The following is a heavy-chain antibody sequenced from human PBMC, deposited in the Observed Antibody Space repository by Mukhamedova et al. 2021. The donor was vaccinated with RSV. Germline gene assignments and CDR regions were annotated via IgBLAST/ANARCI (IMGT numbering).Heavy chain of an antibody. CDR3: ARELGATVDY. CDR2: ISSSGSTI. D-gene: IGHD1-26*01. V-gene: IGHV3-11*01. Sequence: VSYISSSGSTIYYADSVKGRFTISRDNAKNSLYLQMNSLRAEDTAMYYCARELGATVDYWGQGTLVTVSS. J-gene: IGHJ4*02.